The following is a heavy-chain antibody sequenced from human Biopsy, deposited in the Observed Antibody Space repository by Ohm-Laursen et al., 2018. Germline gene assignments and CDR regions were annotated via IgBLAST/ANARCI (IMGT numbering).Heavy chain of an antibody. J-gene: IGHJ2*01. CDR3: ARDRGYYSDRTVPGYFDL. CDR2: VYYTGST. Sequence: PSGTLSLTCAVSGYSISSYYWSWIRQPPGKGLEWIGYVYYTGSTDYNPSLQSRVTISVDTSKNHFSLRLRSVTPADTAIYYCARDRGYYSDRTVPGYFDLWGRGTLVTVSS. V-gene: IGHV4-59*01. D-gene: IGHD3-22*01. CDR1: GYSISSYY.